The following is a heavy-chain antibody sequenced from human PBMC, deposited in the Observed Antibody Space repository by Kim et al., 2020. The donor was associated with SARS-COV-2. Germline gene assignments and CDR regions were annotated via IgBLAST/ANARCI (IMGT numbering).Heavy chain of an antibody. V-gene: IGHV3-30*01. Sequence: RFTISRDNSKNTLYLQMNSLRAEDTAVYYCARDPKVSTYYYDSSGWGTDYWGQGTLVTVSS. CDR3: ARDPKVSTYYYDSSGWGTDY. D-gene: IGHD3-22*01. J-gene: IGHJ4*02.